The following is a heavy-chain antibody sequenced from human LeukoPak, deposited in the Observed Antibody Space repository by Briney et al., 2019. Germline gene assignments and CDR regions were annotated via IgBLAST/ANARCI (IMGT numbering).Heavy chain of an antibody. V-gene: IGHV3-30*02. D-gene: IGHD2-15*01. J-gene: IGHJ4*02. CDR2: IRYDGSNK. CDR3: APIVVVAATGGY. CDR1: GYSFTSYW. Sequence: GESLKISCKGSGYSFTSYWIGWVRQAPGKGLEWVAFIRYDGSNKYYADSVKGRFTISRDNSKNTLYLQMNSLRAEDTAVYYCAPIVVVAATGGYWGQGTLVTVSS.